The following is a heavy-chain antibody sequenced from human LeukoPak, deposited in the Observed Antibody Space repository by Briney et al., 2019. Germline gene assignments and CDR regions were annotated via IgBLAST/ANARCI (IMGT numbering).Heavy chain of an antibody. CDR2: TNDAGTT. D-gene: IGHD2-15*01. Sequence: GGSLRLSCAASGFTVSSNYMAWVRQALGKGLEWVSVTNDAGTTNYADSVKGRFTISRDSSKNTLYLQMNSLRAEDTALYYCATGSVSHWGQGTLVTVSS. CDR3: ATGSVSH. CDR1: GFTVSSNY. V-gene: IGHV3-53*01. J-gene: IGHJ4*02.